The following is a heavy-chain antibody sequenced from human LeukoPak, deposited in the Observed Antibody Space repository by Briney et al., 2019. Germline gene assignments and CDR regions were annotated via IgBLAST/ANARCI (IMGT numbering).Heavy chain of an antibody. Sequence: SETLSLTCTVSGGSISSSSYYWGWIRQPPGKGLEWIGSIYYSGSTYYNPSLKSRVTISVDTSKNQFSLKLSSVTAADTAVYYCARARHNIHNGWAWYFDLWGRGTLVTVSS. CDR2: IYYSGST. CDR1: GGSISSSSYY. V-gene: IGHV4-39*01. CDR3: ARARHNIHNGWAWYFDL. J-gene: IGHJ2*01. D-gene: IGHD6-19*01.